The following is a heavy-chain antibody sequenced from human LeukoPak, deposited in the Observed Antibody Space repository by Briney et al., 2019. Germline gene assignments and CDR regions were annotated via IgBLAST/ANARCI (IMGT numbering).Heavy chain of an antibody. Sequence: SETLSLTCTVSGGSISSYYWSWIRQPPGKGLEWIGYIYYTGSTSYSPSLRSRVTISVDTSENQFSLKLSSVTAADTAVYYCARVVRQLVSVAHLDPWGQGTLVTVSS. J-gene: IGHJ5*02. CDR3: ARVVRQLVSVAHLDP. D-gene: IGHD6-13*01. V-gene: IGHV4-59*01. CDR1: GGSISSYY. CDR2: IYYTGST.